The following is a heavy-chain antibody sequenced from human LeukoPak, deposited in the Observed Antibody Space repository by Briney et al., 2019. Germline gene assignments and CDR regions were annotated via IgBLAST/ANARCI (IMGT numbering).Heavy chain of an antibody. Sequence: ASVKVSCKASGYTFTSYGISWVRQAPGQGLEWMGWISAYNGNTNYAQKLQGRVTMTTDTSTSTAYMELRSLRSDHTAVYYCARSSGGDDSSGYSFDYWGQGTLVTVSS. CDR3: ARSSGGDDSSGYSFDY. CDR1: GYTFTSYG. D-gene: IGHD3-22*01. CDR2: ISAYNGNT. J-gene: IGHJ4*02. V-gene: IGHV1-18*01.